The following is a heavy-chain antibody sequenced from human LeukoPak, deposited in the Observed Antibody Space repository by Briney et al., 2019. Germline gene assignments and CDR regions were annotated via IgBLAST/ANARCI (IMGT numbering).Heavy chain of an antibody. CDR3: TTDVDTAMVTVY. CDR2: IKSKTDGGTT. CDR1: GFTFSNAW. V-gene: IGHV3-15*01. Sequence: GGSLRLSCAASGFTFSNAWMSWVRQAPGKGLEWVGRIKSKTDGGTTDYAAPVKGRFTISRDDSKNTLYLQMNSLKAEDTAVYYCTTDVDTAMVTVYWGQGTLVTVSS. J-gene: IGHJ4*02. D-gene: IGHD5-18*01.